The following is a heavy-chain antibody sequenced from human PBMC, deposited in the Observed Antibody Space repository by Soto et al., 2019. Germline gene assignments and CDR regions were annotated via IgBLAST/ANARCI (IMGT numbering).Heavy chain of an antibody. CDR3: ARDTYSDYVFDY. J-gene: IGHJ4*02. Sequence: QAQLVQSGAEEKKPGASVKVSCKASVYTFTNYGISWVRQAPGQGLEWMGWISGFNDDRNYVQKFQGRITMTTDTSTGTAYMELRSLTSDDTAVYYCARDTYSDYVFDYWGQGTLVTVSS. D-gene: IGHD4-17*01. CDR2: ISGFNDDR. CDR1: VYTFTNYG. V-gene: IGHV1-18*04.